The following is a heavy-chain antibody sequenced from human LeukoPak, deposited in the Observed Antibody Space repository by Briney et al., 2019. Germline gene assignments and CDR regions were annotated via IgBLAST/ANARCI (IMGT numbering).Heavy chain of an antibody. CDR1: GFTFSSYA. CDR3: AKDPVIAVAGHYWYFDL. J-gene: IGHJ2*01. V-gene: IGHV3-30*04. CDR2: ISYDGSNK. Sequence: GGSLRLSCAASGFTFSSYAMHWVRQAPGKGLEWVAVISYDGSNKYYADSVKGRFTISRDNSKNTLYLQMNGLRAEDTAVYYCAKDPVIAVAGHYWYFDLWGRGTLVTVSS. D-gene: IGHD6-19*01.